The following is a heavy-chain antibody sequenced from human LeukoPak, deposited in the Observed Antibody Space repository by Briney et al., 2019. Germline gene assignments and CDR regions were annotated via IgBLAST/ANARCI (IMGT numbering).Heavy chain of an antibody. D-gene: IGHD1-26*01. Sequence: PSQTLSLTCTVSGGSISSGGYYWSWIRQPPGKGLEWIGYIYHSGSTYYNPSLKSRVTISVDRSKNQFSLKLSSVTAADTAVYYCASGEIVGTSYYFDYWGQGTLVTVSS. V-gene: IGHV4-30-2*01. CDR1: GGSISSGGYY. CDR3: ASGEIVGTSYYFDY. J-gene: IGHJ4*02. CDR2: IYHSGST.